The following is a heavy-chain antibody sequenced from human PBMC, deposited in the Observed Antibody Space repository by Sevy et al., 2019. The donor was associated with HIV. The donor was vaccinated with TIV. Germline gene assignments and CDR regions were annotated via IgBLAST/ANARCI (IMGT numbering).Heavy chain of an antibody. CDR1: GFTFSSYA. J-gene: IGHJ6*02. Sequence: GGSLRLSCAASGFTFSSYAMSWVRQAPGKGLEWVSAISGSGGSTYYADSVKGRFTISRDNSKITLYLQMNSLRAEDTAVYYCAKPLTTPRYCTNGVCRVGDYGMDVWGQGTTVTVSS. V-gene: IGHV3-23*01. CDR2: ISGSGGST. CDR3: AKPLTTPRYCTNGVCRVGDYGMDV. D-gene: IGHD2-8*01.